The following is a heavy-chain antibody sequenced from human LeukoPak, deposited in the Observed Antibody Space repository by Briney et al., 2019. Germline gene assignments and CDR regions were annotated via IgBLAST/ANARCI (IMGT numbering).Heavy chain of an antibody. D-gene: IGHD2-8*01. CDR3: AREGHGPQNYYYYYYMDV. CDR1: GGTFSSYA. CDR2: IIPIFGTA. Sequence: SVKVSCKASGGTFSSYAISWVRQAPGQGLEWMGRIIPIFGTANYAQKFQGRVTMTRDTSTSTVYMELSSLRSEDTAVYYCAREGHGPQNYYYYYYMDVWGKGTTVTVSS. V-gene: IGHV1-69*05. J-gene: IGHJ6*03.